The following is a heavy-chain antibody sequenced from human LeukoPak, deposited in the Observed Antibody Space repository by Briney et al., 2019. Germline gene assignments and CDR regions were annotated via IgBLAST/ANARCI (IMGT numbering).Heavy chain of an antibody. J-gene: IGHJ4*02. D-gene: IGHD3-3*01. CDR1: GFTFDDYA. V-gene: IGHV3-9*01. CDR2: ISWNSGTR. CDR3: ARGRGVDY. Sequence: GGSLRLSCAASGFTFDDYAMHWVRQAPGKGLEWVSGISWNSGTRGYADSVKGRFTISRDNAKNSLYLQMNSLRAEDTAVYYCARGRGVDYWGQGTLVTVSS.